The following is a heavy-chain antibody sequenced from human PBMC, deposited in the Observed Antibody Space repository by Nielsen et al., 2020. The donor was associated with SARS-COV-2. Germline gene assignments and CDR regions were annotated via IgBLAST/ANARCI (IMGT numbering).Heavy chain of an antibody. D-gene: IGHD6-6*01. CDR1: GFTFSGSA. Sequence: GGSLRLSCAASGFTFSGSAMHWVRQASGKGLEWVGRIRSKANSYATAYAASVKGRFTISRDDSKNTAYLQMNSLKTEDTAVYYCARVSGGQLVFDYWGQGTPVTVSS. V-gene: IGHV3-73*01. CDR2: IRSKANSYAT. J-gene: IGHJ4*02. CDR3: ARVSGGQLVFDY.